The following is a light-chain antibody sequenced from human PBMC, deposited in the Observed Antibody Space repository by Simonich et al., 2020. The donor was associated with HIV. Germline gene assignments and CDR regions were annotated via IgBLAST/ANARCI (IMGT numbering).Light chain of an antibody. CDR3: SSYTSSSTLV. CDR2: DVS. Sequence: QSALTQPASVSGSPGQSITISCTGTSSDFGGYDYVSWYQQHPGKAPKLMIYDVSERPSGVSNRFSGAKSGNTASLTISGLQAEDEADYYCSSYTSSSTLVFGGGTKLTVL. CDR1: SSDFGGYDY. J-gene: IGLJ2*01. V-gene: IGLV2-14*01.